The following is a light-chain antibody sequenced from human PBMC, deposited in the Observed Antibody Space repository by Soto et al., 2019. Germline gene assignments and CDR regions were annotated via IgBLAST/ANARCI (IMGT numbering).Light chain of an antibody. CDR3: QQYYTYPYT. V-gene: IGKV1-16*01. J-gene: IGKJ2*01. CDR1: QVISND. Sequence: DIQMTQSPSSVSASVGDRVTITCRASQVISNDLAWFQHKPGKAPQSLIYRTSSLQGGVSSRFTGSGSGTDFTLTISSLQPEDFATYYCQQYYTYPYTFGQGTKVEIK. CDR2: RTS.